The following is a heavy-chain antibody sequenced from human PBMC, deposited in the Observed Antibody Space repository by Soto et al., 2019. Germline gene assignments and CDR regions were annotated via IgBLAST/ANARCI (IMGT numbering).Heavy chain of an antibody. CDR1: GGSISSYY. CDR2: IYYSGST. D-gene: IGHD3-10*01. V-gene: IGHV4-59*01. CDR3: ARDRGSSVNYYYYGMDV. Sequence: SETLSLTCTVSGGSISSYYWSWIRQPPGKGLEWIGYIYYSGSTNYNPSQKSRVTISVDTSKNQFSLKLSSVTAADTAVYYCARDRGSSVNYYYYGMDVWGQGTTVT. J-gene: IGHJ6*02.